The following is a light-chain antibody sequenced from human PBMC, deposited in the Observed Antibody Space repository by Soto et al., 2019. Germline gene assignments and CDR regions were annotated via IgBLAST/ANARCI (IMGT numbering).Light chain of an antibody. Sequence: EIVMTQSPATLSVSPGERVSLSCRASQSIYDKLAWYQQKPGQTPRLLIYDASTRATGISGSFSGSGSGTEFTLTISSLQSEDFAVYYCQHRSNWPPELSFGGGTKVEIK. J-gene: IGKJ4*01. CDR2: DAS. CDR1: QSIYDK. V-gene: IGKV3-15*01. CDR3: QHRSNWPPELS.